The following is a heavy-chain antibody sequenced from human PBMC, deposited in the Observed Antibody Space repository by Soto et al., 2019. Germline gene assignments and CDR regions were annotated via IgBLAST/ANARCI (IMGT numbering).Heavy chain of an antibody. V-gene: IGHV3-21*01. CDR1: GFTFINYN. J-gene: IGHJ4*01. CDR3: ARDLGGFDP. D-gene: IGHD2-15*01. CDR2: ISSSSTYI. Sequence: GGSLRLSCAASGFTFINYNMNWVRQAPGKGLEWVSSISSSSTYIHYTDSVKGRFTISRDNARDSLYLQMNSLRAEDTAVYYCARDLGGFDPWGQGTLVTVSS.